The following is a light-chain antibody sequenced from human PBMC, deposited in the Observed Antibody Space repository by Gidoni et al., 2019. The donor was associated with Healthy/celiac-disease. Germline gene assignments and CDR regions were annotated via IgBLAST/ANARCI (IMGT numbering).Light chain of an antibody. CDR1: QDISNY. CDR3: QQYDNLPIT. Sequence: DIHMTPSPSSLSASVGDRVTITCPASQDISNYFNWYQQKPGKAPKLLIYDASNLETGVPSRFSGSGSGTDFTFTISSLQPEDIATYYCQQYDNLPITFGQGTRLEIK. J-gene: IGKJ5*01. V-gene: IGKV1-33*01. CDR2: DAS.